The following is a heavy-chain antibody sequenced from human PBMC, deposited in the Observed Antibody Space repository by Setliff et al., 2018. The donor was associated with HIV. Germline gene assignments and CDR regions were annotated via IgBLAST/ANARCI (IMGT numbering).Heavy chain of an antibody. Sequence: PSETLSLTCSVSGGSLGSHYWSWVRQPPGQGLEWIGSIDYSGTVNYNPSLESRVTISLESAKNEISLKVAFVTAADTAVYYCARVETTVTSRLDYWGQGTLVTVSS. V-gene: IGHV4-59*11. CDR3: ARVETTVTSRLDY. J-gene: IGHJ4*02. CDR1: GGSLGSHY. CDR2: IDYSGTV. D-gene: IGHD4-17*01.